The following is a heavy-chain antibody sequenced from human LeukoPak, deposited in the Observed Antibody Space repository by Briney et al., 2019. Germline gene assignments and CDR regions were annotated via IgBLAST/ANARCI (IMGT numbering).Heavy chain of an antibody. Sequence: PSETLSLTCTVSGYSISSGYYWGWIRQPPGKGLEWIGSIYHSGSTYYNPSLKSRVTISVDTSKNQFSLKLSSVTAADTAVYYCARGLKTVTRTDRFDYWGQGTLVTVSS. CDR2: IYHSGST. CDR1: GYSISSGYY. J-gene: IGHJ4*02. CDR3: ARGLKTVTRTDRFDY. D-gene: IGHD4-17*01. V-gene: IGHV4-38-2*02.